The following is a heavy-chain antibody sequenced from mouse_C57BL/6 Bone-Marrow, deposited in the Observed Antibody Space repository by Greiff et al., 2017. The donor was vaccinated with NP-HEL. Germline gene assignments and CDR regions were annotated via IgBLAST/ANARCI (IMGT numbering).Heavy chain of an antibody. Sequence: DVQLVESGGGLVKPGGSLKLSCAASGFTFSSYAMSWVRQTPEKRLEWVATISDGGSYTYYPDNVKGRFTISRDNAKNNLYLQMSHLKSEDTAMYYCARDSPVYFDYWGQGTTLTVSS. CDR2: ISDGGSYT. J-gene: IGHJ2*01. V-gene: IGHV5-4*01. CDR1: GFTFSSYA. CDR3: ARDSPVYFDY.